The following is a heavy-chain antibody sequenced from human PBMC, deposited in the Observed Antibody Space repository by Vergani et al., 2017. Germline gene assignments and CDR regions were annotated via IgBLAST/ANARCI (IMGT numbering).Heavy chain of an antibody. CDR1: GYTFTDYF. J-gene: IGHJ4*02. CDR3: ASVGTSSNRDYFDY. CDR2: INPNSGGT. D-gene: IGHD2-2*01. Sequence: QVQLVQSGAEVKKPGASVKVFCKASGYTFTDYFMHWVRQAPGQGLEWMGWINPNSGGTNYAQKFQGRVTMTRDTSISTAYMELSNLRSDDTAVYYCASVGTSSNRDYFDYWGQGALVTVSS. V-gene: IGHV1-2*02.